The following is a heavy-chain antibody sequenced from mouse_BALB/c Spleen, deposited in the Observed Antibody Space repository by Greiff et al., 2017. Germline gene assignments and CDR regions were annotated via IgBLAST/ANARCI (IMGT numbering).Heavy chain of an antibody. CDR1: GYSITSDYA. CDR3: ARFGLLRDYYAMDY. Sequence: DVKLQESGPGLVKPSQSLSLTCTVTGYSITSDYAWNWIRQFPGNKLEWMGYISYSGSTSYNPSLKSRISITRDTSKNQFFLQLNSVTTEDTATYYCARFGLLRDYYAMDYWGQGTSVTVSS. J-gene: IGHJ4*01. CDR2: ISYSGST. D-gene: IGHD1-1*01. V-gene: IGHV3-2*02.